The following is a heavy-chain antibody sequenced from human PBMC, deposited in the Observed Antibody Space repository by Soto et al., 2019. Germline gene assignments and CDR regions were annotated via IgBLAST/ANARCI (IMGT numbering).Heavy chain of an antibody. D-gene: IGHD6-19*01. Sequence: ASVKVSCKASGYTFTSYYMHWVRQAPGQGLEWMGIINPSGGSTSYAQKFQGRVTMTRDTSTSTVYMELSSLRSEDTAVYYCARLIRPKYSSGFDLSGQYFDYWGQGTLVTVSS. V-gene: IGHV1-46*03. CDR3: ARLIRPKYSSGFDLSGQYFDY. J-gene: IGHJ4*02. CDR2: INPSGGST. CDR1: GYTFTSYY.